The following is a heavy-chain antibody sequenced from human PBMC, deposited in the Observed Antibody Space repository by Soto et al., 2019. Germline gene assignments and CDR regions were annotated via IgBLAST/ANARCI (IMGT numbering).Heavy chain of an antibody. V-gene: IGHV4-59*01. Sequence: PSETLSLTCTVSGGSISSYYWSWIRQPPGKGLEWIGYIYYSGSTNYNPSLKRRVTISVDTSKNQFSLKLSSVTAADTAVYYCARGFYSSSWPFDYWGQGTLVTVSS. J-gene: IGHJ4*02. CDR2: IYYSGST. CDR3: ARGFYSSSWPFDY. CDR1: GGSISSYY. D-gene: IGHD6-13*01.